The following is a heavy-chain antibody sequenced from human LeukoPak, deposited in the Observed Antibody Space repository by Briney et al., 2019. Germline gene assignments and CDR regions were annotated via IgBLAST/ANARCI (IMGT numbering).Heavy chain of an antibody. D-gene: IGHD2-2*01. CDR2: IYPGDSDT. J-gene: IGHJ5*02. CDR3: ASQCSSTSCYGGGLDP. Sequence: NRGESLKISCKGSGYSLTSYWIGWVRQMPGKGLEWMGIIYPGDSDTRYSPSFQGQVTISADKSISTAYLQWSSLKASDTAMYYRASQCSSTSCYGGGLDPWGQGTLVTVSS. V-gene: IGHV5-51*01. CDR1: GYSLTSYW.